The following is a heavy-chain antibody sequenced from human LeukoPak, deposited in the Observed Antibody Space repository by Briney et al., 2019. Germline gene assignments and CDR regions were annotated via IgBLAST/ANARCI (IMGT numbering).Heavy chain of an antibody. V-gene: IGHV4-59*08. CDR1: GGSIRSYY. D-gene: IGHD3-10*01. CDR3: ARHFSGSGSGSYYTALDY. Sequence: SGTLSLTCTVSGGSIRSYYCSWIRQPPGKGLKWIGYISNSGSTNYNPSLKSRVTISLDTSKNQFSLKLSSVTAADTAVYYCARHFSGSGSGSYYTALDYWGQGTLVTVSS. J-gene: IGHJ4*02. CDR2: ISNSGST.